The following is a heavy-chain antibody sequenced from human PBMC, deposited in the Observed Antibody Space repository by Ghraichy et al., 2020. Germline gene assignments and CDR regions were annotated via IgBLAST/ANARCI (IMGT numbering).Heavy chain of an antibody. V-gene: IGHV4-34*01. D-gene: IGHD3-9*01. CDR1: GGSFSGYY. CDR3: ARGRGLRYFDWPGPPHFDY. CDR2: INHSGST. Sequence: SETLSLTCAVYGGSFSGYYWSWIRQPPGKGLEWIGEINHSGSTNYNPSLKSRVTLSVDTSKNQFSLKLSSVTAADTAVYFCARGRGLRYFDWPGPPHFDYWGQGTLVTVSS. J-gene: IGHJ4*02.